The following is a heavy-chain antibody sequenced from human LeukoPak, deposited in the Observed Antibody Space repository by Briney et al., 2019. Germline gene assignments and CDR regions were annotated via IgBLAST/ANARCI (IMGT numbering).Heavy chain of an antibody. CDR2: IYTSGST. D-gene: IGHD5-24*01. V-gene: IGHV4-61*02. J-gene: IGHJ3*02. CDR1: GGSISSGSYY. CDR3: ARVGVEMATITDAFDI. Sequence: PSETLSLTCTVSGGSISSGSYYWSWIRQPAGKGLEWIGRIYTSGSTNYNPSLKSRVTISVDTSKNQFSLKLSSVTAADTAVYYCARVGVEMATITDAFDIWGQGTMVTVSS.